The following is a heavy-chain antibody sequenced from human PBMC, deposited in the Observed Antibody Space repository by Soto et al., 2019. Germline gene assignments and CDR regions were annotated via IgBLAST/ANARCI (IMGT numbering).Heavy chain of an antibody. J-gene: IGHJ4*02. V-gene: IGHV3-23*01. D-gene: IGHD2-15*01. CDR2: ISGSGGST. Sequence: SCAASGFTFSSYAMSWVRQAPGKGLEWVSAISGSGGSTYYADSVRGRFTISRDNSKNTLYLQMNSLRAEDTAVYYCAKETLGYCSSGSCRIDYWGQGTLVTVSS. CDR1: GFTFSSYA. CDR3: AKETLGYCSSGSCRIDY.